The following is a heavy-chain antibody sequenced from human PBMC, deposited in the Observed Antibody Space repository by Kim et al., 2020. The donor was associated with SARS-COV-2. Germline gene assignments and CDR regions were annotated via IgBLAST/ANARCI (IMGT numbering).Heavy chain of an antibody. Sequence: SETLSLTCTVSGASISSYYWSWIRQPPGKGLEWIGYIYNSGSTNYNPSLKSRVTTSIDTSKNHFSLKLTSVTAADTAIYYCARIGDGYIRFFDYWGQGIL. V-gene: IGHV4-59*01. CDR3: ARIGDGYIRFFDY. CDR2: IYNSGST. D-gene: IGHD5-12*01. CDR1: GASISSYY. J-gene: IGHJ4*02.